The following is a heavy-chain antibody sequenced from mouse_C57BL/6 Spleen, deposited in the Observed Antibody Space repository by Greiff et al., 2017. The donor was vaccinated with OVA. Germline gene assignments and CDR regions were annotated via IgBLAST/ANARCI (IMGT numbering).Heavy chain of an antibody. CDR1: GYTFTDYE. CDR2: IDPETGGT. J-gene: IGHJ4*01. CDR3: TKRWYYYAMDY. V-gene: IGHV1-15*01. D-gene: IGHD2-3*01. Sequence: QVQLKESGAELVRPGASVTLSCKASGYTFTDYEMHWVKQTPVHGLEWIGAIDPETGGTAYNQKFKGKAILTADKSSSTAYMELRSLTSEDSAVYYCTKRWYYYAMDYWGQGTSVTVSS.